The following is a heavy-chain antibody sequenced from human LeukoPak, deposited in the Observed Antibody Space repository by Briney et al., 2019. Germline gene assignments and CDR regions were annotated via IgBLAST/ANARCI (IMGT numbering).Heavy chain of an antibody. Sequence: PSETLSLTCTVSGGSISSYYWSWIRQPPGKGLEWIGYIYTSGSTNYKPSLKSRATISVDTSKNQFSLKLSSVTAADTAVYYCARHDGDGYSQGLDYWGQGTLVTVSS. V-gene: IGHV4-4*09. CDR1: GGSISSYY. J-gene: IGHJ4*02. D-gene: IGHD5-24*01. CDR2: IYTSGST. CDR3: ARHDGDGYSQGLDY.